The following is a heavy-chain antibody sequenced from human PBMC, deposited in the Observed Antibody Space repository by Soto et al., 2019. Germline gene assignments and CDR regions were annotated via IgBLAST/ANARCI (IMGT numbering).Heavy chain of an antibody. D-gene: IGHD3-9*01. CDR3: ASSTGYRIFDC. CDR2: IFWDDDK. V-gene: IGHV2-5*02. CDR1: GFSLSTPGVV. J-gene: IGHJ4*02. Sequence: QITLKESGPTLVKPTQTLPLTCTFSGFSLSTPGVVVGWVRQPPGKALEWLALIFWDDDKRYRPSLESRLTITNDTSKNQVVLTMTNMDPVDTATYYCASSTGYRIFDCWGQGTLVAVSS.